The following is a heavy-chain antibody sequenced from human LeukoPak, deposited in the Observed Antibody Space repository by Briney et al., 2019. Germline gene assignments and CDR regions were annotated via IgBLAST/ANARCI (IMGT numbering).Heavy chain of an antibody. CDR2: INHSGST. CDR3: ARAPGSSSSWVDY. V-gene: IGHV4-34*01. CDR1: GGSFSGYY. D-gene: IGHD6-6*01. J-gene: IGHJ4*02. Sequence: ETLSLTCAVYGGSFSGYYWSWIRQPPGKGLEWIGEINHSGSTNYDPSLKSRVTISVDTSKNQFSLKLSSVTAADTAVYYCARAPGSSSSWVDYWGQGTPVTVSS.